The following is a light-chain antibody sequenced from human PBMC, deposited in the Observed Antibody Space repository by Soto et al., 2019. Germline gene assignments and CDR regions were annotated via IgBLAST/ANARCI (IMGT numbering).Light chain of an antibody. CDR3: QQYETSLALT. CDR1: QRVSSTY. CDR2: GTS. J-gene: IGKJ1*01. V-gene: IGKV3-20*01. Sequence: EIVLTQSPATLSLSPGERATLSCRASQRVSSTYLAWYQQKPGQAPRLLIYGTSRRATGIPTRFSGSGSGTDFPLSIPRLEPEDFASHYCQQYETSLALTFGPGTKAGIK.